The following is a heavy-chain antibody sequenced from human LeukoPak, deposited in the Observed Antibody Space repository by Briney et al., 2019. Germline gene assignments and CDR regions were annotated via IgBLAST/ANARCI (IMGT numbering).Heavy chain of an antibody. CDR3: TREAYSSSWYFYYYYYRDV. CDR2: IRSKAYGGTT. V-gene: IGHV3-49*04. CDR1: GFTFGDYA. Sequence: GGSLRLSCTASGFTFGDYAMSWVRQAPGKGLEWVGFIRSKAYGGTTEYAASVKGRFTISRDDSKSIAYLQMNSLKTEDTAVYYCTREAYSSSWYFYYYYYRDVWGKGTTVTISS. J-gene: IGHJ6*03. D-gene: IGHD6-13*01.